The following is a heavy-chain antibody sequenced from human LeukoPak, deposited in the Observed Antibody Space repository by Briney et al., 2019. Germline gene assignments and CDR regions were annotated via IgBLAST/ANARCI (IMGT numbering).Heavy chain of an antibody. Sequence: SVKVSCKASGCTFTSYAISWVRQAPAQGLEWMGRIIPILGIANYAQKSQGRVTITADKSTSTASMELSSLRSEDTAVYYCARDEYSSSSAFNYWGQGTLVTVSS. J-gene: IGHJ4*02. V-gene: IGHV1-69*04. CDR3: ARDEYSSSSAFNY. D-gene: IGHD6-6*01. CDR2: IIPILGIA. CDR1: GCTFTSYA.